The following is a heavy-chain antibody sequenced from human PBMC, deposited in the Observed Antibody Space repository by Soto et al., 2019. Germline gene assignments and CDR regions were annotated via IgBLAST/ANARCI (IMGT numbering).Heavy chain of an antibody. J-gene: IGHJ4*02. V-gene: IGHV3-7*05. CDR3: AGGSGWISDS. CDR2: IKDDGGDE. CDR1: GFTFIPFW. Sequence: EVQLVESGGGLVQPGGSLRLSCVDSGFTFIPFWMSWVRQAPGKGLEWVAIIKDDGGDELYLEAVRGRFRISRDNAKKSLFLAMDSLRVEDTAVYYCAGGSGWISDSWGQGTLVTVSS. D-gene: IGHD6-19*01.